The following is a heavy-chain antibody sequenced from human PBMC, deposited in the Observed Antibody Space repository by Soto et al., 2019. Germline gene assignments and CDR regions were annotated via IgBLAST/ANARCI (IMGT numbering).Heavy chain of an antibody. CDR1: GYSFTSYW. J-gene: IGHJ6*02. CDR3: ARRLYSGSYYRCYYGQDV. CDR2: IYPGDSDT. D-gene: IGHD1-26*01. V-gene: IGHV5-51*01. Sequence: GESLKISCKGSGYSFTSYWIGWVRQMPGKGLEWMGIIYPGDSDTRYSPSFQGQVTISADKSIRTAYLQWSSLKASDTAMYYCARRLYSGSYYRCYYGQDVWGQGTTVTVSS.